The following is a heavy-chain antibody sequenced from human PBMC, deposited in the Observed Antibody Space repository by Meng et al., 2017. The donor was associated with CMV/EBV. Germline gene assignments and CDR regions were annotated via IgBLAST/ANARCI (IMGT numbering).Heavy chain of an antibody. CDR2: IWYDGSNK. CDR3: ARRGPPADPGGLYYYYGMDV. CDR1: GFTFSSYG. Sequence: GESLKISCAASGFTFSSYGMHWVRQAPGKGLEWVAVIWYDGSNKYYADSVKGRFAISRDNSKNTLYLQMNSLRAEDTAVYYCARRGPPADPGGLYYYYGMDVWGQGTTVTVSS. J-gene: IGHJ6*02. D-gene: IGHD2-2*01. V-gene: IGHV3-33*01.